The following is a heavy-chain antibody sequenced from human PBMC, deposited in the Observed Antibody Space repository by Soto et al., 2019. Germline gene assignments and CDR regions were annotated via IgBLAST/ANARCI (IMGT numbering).Heavy chain of an antibody. Sequence: AASVKVSCKASGYTFTSYYMHWVRQAPGQGLEWMGIINPSGGSTSYAQKFQGRVTMTRDTSTSTVYMELSSLRSEDTAVYYCARADCSSTSCYLGRWFDPWGQGTLVTVSS. CDR1: GYTFTSYY. CDR2: INPSGGST. D-gene: IGHD2-2*01. CDR3: ARADCSSTSCYLGRWFDP. V-gene: IGHV1-46*01. J-gene: IGHJ5*02.